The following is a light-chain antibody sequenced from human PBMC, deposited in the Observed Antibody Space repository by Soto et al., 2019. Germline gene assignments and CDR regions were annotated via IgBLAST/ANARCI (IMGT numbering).Light chain of an antibody. J-gene: IGKJ2*01. V-gene: IGKV1-39*01. Sequence: DTQMTQSPSSLSASVGDRVTITCRASQSISSYLIWYQQKPGKAPKLLIYAASSLQSGVPSRFSGSGSGTDFTRTISSLQPEDFATYYCQQSYSTPYTFGRGTKMEIK. CDR3: QQSYSTPYT. CDR1: QSISSY. CDR2: AAS.